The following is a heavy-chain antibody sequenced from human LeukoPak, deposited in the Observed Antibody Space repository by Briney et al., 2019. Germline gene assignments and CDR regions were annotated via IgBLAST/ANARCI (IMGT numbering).Heavy chain of an antibody. D-gene: IGHD5-24*01. CDR2: ISSSGESP. CDR1: GFTFSRYA. J-gene: IGHJ4*02. CDR3: AKKSRDGYNPFDY. Sequence: PGGSLRLSCAASGFTFSRYAMSWVRQGPGKGLEWVCGISSSGESPYYADSVEGRFTISRDNSKNMLYLEINSLRAEGTALYYCAKKSRDGYNPFDYLGQGTLVTVSS. V-gene: IGHV3-23*01.